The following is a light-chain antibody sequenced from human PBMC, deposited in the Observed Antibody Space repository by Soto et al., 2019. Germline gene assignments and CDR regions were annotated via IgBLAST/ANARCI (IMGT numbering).Light chain of an antibody. V-gene: IGKV3-11*01. Sequence: EIVLTQSPATLSLSPGERATLSCRASQSVDTFLAWYQQKPGQAPRLLIYDASIRATDIPARFSGSGSGTDFTLTISSLEPEDVAVYFCQQRYNWPPWTFGQGTKVEI. J-gene: IGKJ1*01. CDR3: QQRYNWPPWT. CDR2: DAS. CDR1: QSVDTF.